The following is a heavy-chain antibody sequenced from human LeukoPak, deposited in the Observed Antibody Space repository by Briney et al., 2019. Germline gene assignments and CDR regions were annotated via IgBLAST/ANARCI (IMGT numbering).Heavy chain of an antibody. CDR2: IRSKTNSYAT. J-gene: IGHJ4*02. D-gene: IGHD2-2*01. V-gene: IGHV3-73*01. CDR1: GFTFSGSA. Sequence: SGGSLRLSCAASGFTFSGSAMHWVRQASGKGLDWVGRIRSKTNSYATAYAASVKGRFTISREDSKNTAYLQMNSLKTEHTGVYYCTSGGYCTSTSCYGVYWGQGTLVTVSS. CDR3: TSGGYCTSTSCYGVY.